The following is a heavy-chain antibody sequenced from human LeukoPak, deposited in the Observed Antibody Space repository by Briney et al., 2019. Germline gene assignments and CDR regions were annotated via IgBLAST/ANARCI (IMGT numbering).Heavy chain of an antibody. CDR1: GFTFSSYS. CDR3: ARARALVSTVDFDY. V-gene: IGHV3-21*01. CDR2: ISSSSSYI. Sequence: PGGSLRLSCAASGFTFSSYSMNWVRQAPGKGLEWVSSISSSSSYIYYADSVKGRFTISRDNAKNPLYLQMNSLRAEDTAVYYCARARALVSTVDFDYWGQGTLVTVSS. J-gene: IGHJ4*02. D-gene: IGHD5/OR15-5a*01.